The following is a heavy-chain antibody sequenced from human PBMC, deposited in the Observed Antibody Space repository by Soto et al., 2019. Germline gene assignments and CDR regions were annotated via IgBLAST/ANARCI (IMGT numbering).Heavy chain of an antibody. CDR3: ARGLDVMAKYHH. CDR2: VAPLFGTS. J-gene: IGHJ1*01. Sequence: QVQLVQSGAELKEPGSSVKVSCKTSGGSFSMYAITWVRQAPGQGLEWLGGVAPLFGTSNYAHKFLDRVTITADESKSTVDIELISLRSDNTAVYYCARGLDVMAKYHHWGQGSLVTVSS. CDR1: GGSFSMYA. D-gene: IGHD5-12*01. V-gene: IGHV1-69*01.